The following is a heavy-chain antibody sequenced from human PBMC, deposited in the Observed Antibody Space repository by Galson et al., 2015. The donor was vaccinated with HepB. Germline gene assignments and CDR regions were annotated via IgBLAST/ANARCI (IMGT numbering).Heavy chain of an antibody. J-gene: IGHJ4*02. V-gene: IGHV3-30*04. D-gene: IGHD6-19*01. CDR3: ARDGITTGWDPSDY. Sequence: SLRLSCAASGFTFSNYAMHWVRQAPGKGLDWVALISHDGSAKNYADSVRGRFIISRDNSKNTLYLQMNSLHDDDTALYYCARDGITTGWDPSDYGGQGTLVTVSS. CDR2: ISHDGSAK. CDR1: GFTFSNYA.